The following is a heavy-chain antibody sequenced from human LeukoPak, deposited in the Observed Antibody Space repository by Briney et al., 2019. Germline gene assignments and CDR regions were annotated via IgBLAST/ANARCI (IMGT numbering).Heavy chain of an antibody. V-gene: IGHV1-58*02. Sequence: SVKVSCKASGFTFTSSAMQWVRQARGQRLEWIGWIVVGSGNTNYAQRFQERVTITRDMSTSTAYMELSSLRSEDSAVYYCAAFPNCTNGVCFDYWGQGTLVTVSS. CDR2: IVVGSGNT. J-gene: IGHJ4*02. D-gene: IGHD2-8*01. CDR1: GFTFTSSA. CDR3: AAFPNCTNGVCFDY.